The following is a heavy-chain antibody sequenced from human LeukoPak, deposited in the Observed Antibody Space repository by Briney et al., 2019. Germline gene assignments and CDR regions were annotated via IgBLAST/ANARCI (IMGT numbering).Heavy chain of an antibody. Sequence: GASVKVSCTASGYTFTSYGISWVRQAPGQGLEWVGWISAYNGNTNYAQKLQGRVTMTTDTSTSTAYMELSSLRSEDTAVYYCARAAMVRGVIPDYWGQGTLVTVSS. CDR3: ARAAMVRGVIPDY. D-gene: IGHD3-10*01. CDR1: GYTFTSYG. CDR2: ISAYNGNT. J-gene: IGHJ4*02. V-gene: IGHV1-18*01.